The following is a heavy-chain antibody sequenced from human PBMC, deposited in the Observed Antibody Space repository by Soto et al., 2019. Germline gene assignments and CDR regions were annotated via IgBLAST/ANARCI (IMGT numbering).Heavy chain of an antibody. V-gene: IGHV4-30-4*01. CDR3: ARGNYCSGGSCYGDNWFDP. Sequence: QVQLQESGPGLVKPSQTLSLTCTVSGGSISSGDYYWSWIRQPPGKGLEWIGYIYYSGSTYYNPSLKSRVTISVDTSKNQFSLKLSSVTAADTAVYYCARGNYCSGGSCYGDNWFDPWGQGTLVTVSS. CDR1: GGSISSGDYY. J-gene: IGHJ5*02. D-gene: IGHD2-15*01. CDR2: IYYSGST.